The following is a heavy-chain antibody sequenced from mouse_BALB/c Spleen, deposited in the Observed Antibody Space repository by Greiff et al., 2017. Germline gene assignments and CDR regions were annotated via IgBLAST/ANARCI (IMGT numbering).Heavy chain of an antibody. CDR2: INPGSGGT. D-gene: IGHD2-1*01. CDR1: GYAFTNYL. Sequence: QVQLQQSGAELVRPGTSVKVSCKASGYAFTNYLIEWVKQRPGQGLEWIGVINPGSGGTNYNEKFKGKATLTADKSSSTAYMQLSSLTSDDSAVYFCARPLLYYYAMDYWGQGTSVTVSS. CDR3: ARPLLYYYAMDY. J-gene: IGHJ4*01. V-gene: IGHV1-54*01.